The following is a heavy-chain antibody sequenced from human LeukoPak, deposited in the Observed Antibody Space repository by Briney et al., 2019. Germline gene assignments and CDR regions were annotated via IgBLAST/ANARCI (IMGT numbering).Heavy chain of an antibody. D-gene: IGHD4-23*01. CDR3: ARDPGGHDYGGNSNYFDY. CDR2: INPNSGGT. CDR1: GYTFTGYY. V-gene: IGHV1-2*04. J-gene: IGHJ4*02. Sequence: GASVKVSCKASGYTFTGYYMHWVRQAPGQGLEWMGWINPNSGGTNYAQKFQGWVTMTRDTSISTAYMELSRLRSDDTAVYYCARDPGGHDYGGNSNYFDYWGQGTLVTVSS.